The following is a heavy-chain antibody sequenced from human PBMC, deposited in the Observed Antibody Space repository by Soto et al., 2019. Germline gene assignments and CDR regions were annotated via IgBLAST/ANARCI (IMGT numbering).Heavy chain of an antibody. CDR3: AKGQTYNDANYFDP. CDR1: GFTFSSYA. Sequence: EVQLLESGGDLVQPGGSLRLSCAASGFTFSSYAMSWVRQAPGKGPEWVSSMSGSGDNTYYADSVKGRFIISRDNSKKTLYLQMSGLRVDDTAVYSCAKGQTYNDANYFDPWGQGTLVTVSS. CDR2: MSGSGDNT. V-gene: IGHV3-23*01. D-gene: IGHD1-1*01. J-gene: IGHJ5*02.